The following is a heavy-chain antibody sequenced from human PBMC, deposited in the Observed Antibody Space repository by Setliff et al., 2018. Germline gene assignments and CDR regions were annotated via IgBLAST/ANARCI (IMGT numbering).Heavy chain of an antibody. CDR2: IKSAADGGTI. J-gene: IGHJ4*02. V-gene: IGHV3-15*01. CDR1: GFSFSNTK. CDR3: TTDWSRGDSGNYLRLDY. Sequence: PGGSLRLFCLASGFSFSNTKMSWIRQAPGKGLEWVGRIKSAADGGTIEYAAAVNGRFTVSRDDSKNTLFLQMNSLETEDTALYYCTTDWSRGDSGNYLRLDYWGPGTLVTVSS. D-gene: IGHD3-10*01.